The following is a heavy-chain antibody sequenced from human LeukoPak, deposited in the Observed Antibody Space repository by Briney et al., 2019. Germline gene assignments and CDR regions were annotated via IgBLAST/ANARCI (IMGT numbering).Heavy chain of an antibody. CDR1: GGSISSYY. J-gene: IGHJ4*02. V-gene: IGHV4-4*07. D-gene: IGHD4-17*01. CDR3: ARERAVTTYYYFDY. Sequence: PSETLSLTCTVSGGSISSYYWTWIRQPAGTGLEWIGRIYTSGSTNYNPSLKSRVTISVDTSKNQFSLKLSSVTAADTAVYYCARERAVTTYYYFDYWGQGTLVTVSS. CDR2: IYTSGST.